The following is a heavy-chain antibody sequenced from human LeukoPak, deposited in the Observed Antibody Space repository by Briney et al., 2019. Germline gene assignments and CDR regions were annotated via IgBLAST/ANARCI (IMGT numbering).Heavy chain of an antibody. Sequence: GGSLRLSCAASGFTFSSYSMSWVRQAPGKGLEWVSAISGSGGSTYYADSVKGRFTISRDNSKNTLYLQMNSLRAEDTAVYYCAKALWFGELSTFAYWGQGTLVTVSS. CDR1: GFTFSSYS. V-gene: IGHV3-23*01. J-gene: IGHJ4*02. D-gene: IGHD3-10*01. CDR3: AKALWFGELSTFAY. CDR2: ISGSGGST.